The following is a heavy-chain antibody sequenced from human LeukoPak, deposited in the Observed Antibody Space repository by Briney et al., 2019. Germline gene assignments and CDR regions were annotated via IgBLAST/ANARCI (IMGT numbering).Heavy chain of an antibody. Sequence: PXETLSLTCSVSGGSISSLYWSWIRQPPGKGLEWVGYIYYTGSTNYNPSLRGRVAMFVDMSKNQFSLRLSSVTAADTAVYYCARHRAYSSSSPFDYWGQGTLVTVSS. V-gene: IGHV4-59*08. CDR1: GGSISSLY. D-gene: IGHD6-6*01. CDR2: IYYTGST. CDR3: ARHRAYSSSSPFDY. J-gene: IGHJ4*02.